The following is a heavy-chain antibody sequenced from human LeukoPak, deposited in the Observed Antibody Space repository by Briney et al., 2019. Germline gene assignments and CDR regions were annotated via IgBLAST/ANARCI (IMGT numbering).Heavy chain of an antibody. CDR3: ARDSGLGPTWHPFDH. J-gene: IGHJ4*02. CDR2: INPKSGGT. D-gene: IGHD1-26*01. Sequence: ASVKVSCKASGGIFSSYTFNWVRQAPGQGLEWMGWINPKSGGTNYAQKFRGRVTMTRDTSISTAYMELSGLRSDDTAVYYCARDSGLGPTWHPFDHWGQGTPVTVSS. V-gene: IGHV1-2*02. CDR1: GGIFSSYT.